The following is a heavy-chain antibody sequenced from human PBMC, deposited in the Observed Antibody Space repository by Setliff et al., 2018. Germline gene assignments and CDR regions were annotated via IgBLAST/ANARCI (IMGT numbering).Heavy chain of an antibody. CDR3: ARDTRIRESGTYPSDAFDL. J-gene: IGHJ3*01. D-gene: IGHD1-26*01. CDR2: INPNSGGA. Sequence: ASVKVSCKASGYTFAGYYMHWVRQAPGQGLEWMGWINPNSGGANYAQKLQGRVTMTTDTSTTTAYMELKSLISDDTAVYFCARDTRIRESGTYPSDAFDLWGQGTMVTVSS. CDR1: GYTFAGYY. V-gene: IGHV1-2*02.